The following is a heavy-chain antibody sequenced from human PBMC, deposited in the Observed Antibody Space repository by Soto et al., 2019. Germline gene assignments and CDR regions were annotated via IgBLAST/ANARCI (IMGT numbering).Heavy chain of an antibody. CDR1: GYSFTSYW. CDR2: IYPGDSDT. CDR3: ARIPSTGPYYFDY. J-gene: IGHJ4*02. Sequence: PGESLKLSCTASGYSFTSYWIGWVRQMPGKGLEWMGIIYPGDSDTRYSPSFQGQVTISADKSISTASLQWSSLKASDTAMYYCARIPSTGPYYFDYWGQGTLVTV. D-gene: IGHD1-1*01. V-gene: IGHV5-51*01.